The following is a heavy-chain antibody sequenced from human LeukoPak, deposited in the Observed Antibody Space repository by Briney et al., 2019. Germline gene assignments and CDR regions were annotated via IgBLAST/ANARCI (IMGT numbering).Heavy chain of an antibody. CDR1: GGSISSYY. CDR3: ARDIDPLLGYCSSASCSGPKQSTQPNNWFDP. CDR2: IYTSGST. V-gene: IGHV4-4*07. J-gene: IGHJ5*02. Sequence: SETLSLTCLVSGGSISSYYWSWIRQPAGKGLEWIGRIYTSGSTNYNPSLKSRVTMSVDTSKNQFSLELSSVTAADAAVYYCARDIDPLLGYCSSASCSGPKQSTQPNNWFDPWGQGALVTVSS. D-gene: IGHD2-15*01.